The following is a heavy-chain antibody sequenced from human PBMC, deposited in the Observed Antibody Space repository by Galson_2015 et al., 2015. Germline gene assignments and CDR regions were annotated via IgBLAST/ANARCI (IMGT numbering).Heavy chain of an antibody. CDR3: ARETFRESNYNWFDP. Sequence: ETLSLTCTVPGDSVSSGSYYWSWIRQPPGKGLEWIGYIYHSGSTNYNPSLMRRVTISIDTSKSQFSLKLTSVTAADTAVYYCARETFRESNYNWFDPWGQGTLVTVSS. J-gene: IGHJ5*02. CDR1: GDSVSSGSYY. V-gene: IGHV4-61*01. D-gene: IGHD3-10*01. CDR2: IYHSGST.